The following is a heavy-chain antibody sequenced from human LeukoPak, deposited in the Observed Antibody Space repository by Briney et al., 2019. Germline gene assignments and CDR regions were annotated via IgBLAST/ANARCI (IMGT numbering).Heavy chain of an antibody. V-gene: IGHV3-7*01. CDR2: IKQDGSEK. D-gene: IGHD3-22*01. Sequence: GGSLRLSCAASGFTFSSYWMSWVRQAPGKGLEWVANIKQDGSEKYYVDSMKGRFTISRDNAKNSLYLQMNSLRAEDTAVYYCARGRYYDSSGYKNYFDYWGQGTLVTVSS. J-gene: IGHJ4*02. CDR1: GFTFSSYW. CDR3: ARGRYYDSSGYKNYFDY.